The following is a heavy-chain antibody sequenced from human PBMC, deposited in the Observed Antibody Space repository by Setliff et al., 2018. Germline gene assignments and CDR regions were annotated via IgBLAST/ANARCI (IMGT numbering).Heavy chain of an antibody. Sequence: LRLSCAASGFTFSTHWMHWIRQAPGRGLVWVSYVNGDGSNTNYADSVKGRFTVSRDNARNLLYLQMNSLRTEDTAVYYCAKGPHGYGMDVWGQGTTVTVSS. CDR3: AKGPHGYGMDV. CDR1: GFTFSTHW. D-gene: IGHD3-22*01. J-gene: IGHJ6*02. V-gene: IGHV3-74*01. CDR2: VNGDGSNT.